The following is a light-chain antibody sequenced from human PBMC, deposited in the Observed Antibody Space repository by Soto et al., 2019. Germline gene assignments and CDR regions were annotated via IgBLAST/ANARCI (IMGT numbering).Light chain of an antibody. Sequence: DIQMTQSPSSLSASVGDRVSITCRASQDIRSDLGWYQQKPGRAPKRLISAASSFQSGVPSRFSGSGSGTDFTLTISSLQPEDFATYYCLQHNSYPYTFGQGTKLEI. CDR1: QDIRSD. CDR2: AAS. CDR3: LQHNSYPYT. V-gene: IGKV1-17*01. J-gene: IGKJ2*01.